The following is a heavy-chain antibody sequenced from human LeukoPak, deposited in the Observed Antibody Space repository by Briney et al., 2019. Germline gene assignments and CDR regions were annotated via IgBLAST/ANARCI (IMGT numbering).Heavy chain of an antibody. D-gene: IGHD2-15*01. CDR2: IYYSGST. CDR1: GGSIRTSY. V-gene: IGHV4-59*01. J-gene: IGHJ3*02. Sequence: SETLSLTCTVSGGSIRTSYWSWIRQPPGKGLDWIGYIYYSGSTNYNPSLKSRVTISVDTSKNQFSLKLSSVTAADTAVYYCARGPQYCSDGSCYSYAFDIWGQGTMVTVSS. CDR3: ARGPQYCSDGSCYSYAFDI.